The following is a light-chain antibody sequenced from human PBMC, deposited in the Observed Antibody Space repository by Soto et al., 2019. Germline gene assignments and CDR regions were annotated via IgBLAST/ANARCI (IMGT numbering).Light chain of an antibody. V-gene: IGKV3-15*01. CDR3: QQYYSTPLT. CDR2: GAS. Sequence: EIVMTHSPATLSVSPWGRATLSCRASQTISGTLAWYQQKPGQAPRLLIHGASTRAPGFPARFSGSGSGTDFTLTISSLQAEDVAVYYCQQYYSTPLTFGGGTKVDIK. CDR1: QTISGT. J-gene: IGKJ4*01.